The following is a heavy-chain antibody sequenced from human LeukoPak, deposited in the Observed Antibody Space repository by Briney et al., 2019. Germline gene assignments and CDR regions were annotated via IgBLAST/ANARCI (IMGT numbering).Heavy chain of an antibody. V-gene: IGHV4-4*07. D-gene: IGHD5-12*01. CDR3: ARSGYLAAFDI. CDR2: IYTSGST. CDR1: GGSISSYY. Sequence: PSETLSFTCTVSGGSISSYYWSWIRQPAGKGLEWIGRIYTSGSTNYNPSLKSRVTMSVDTSRNQFSLRLSSVTAADTAVYYCARSGYLAAFDIWGQGTMVTVSS. J-gene: IGHJ3*02.